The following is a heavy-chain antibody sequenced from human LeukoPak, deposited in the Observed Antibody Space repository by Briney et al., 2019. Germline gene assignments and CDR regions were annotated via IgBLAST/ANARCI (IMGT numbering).Heavy chain of an antibody. CDR3: ARDKSKHVDYGTGGY. CDR1: GYTFTSYG. J-gene: IGHJ4*02. V-gene: IGHV1-18*01. CDR2: ISVYNGNT. D-gene: IGHD4-17*01. Sequence: GASVKVSCKASGYTFTSYGINWVRQAPGQGLEWMGWISVYNGNTNYAQKLQGRVTMTTDTSTSTAYMELRSLTSDDTAVYYCARDKSKHVDYGTGGYWGQGTLVTVSS.